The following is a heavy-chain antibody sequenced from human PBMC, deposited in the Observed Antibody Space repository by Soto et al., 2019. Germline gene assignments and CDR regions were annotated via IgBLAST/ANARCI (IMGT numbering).Heavy chain of an antibody. CDR3: ARSKGSDSSGYYV. V-gene: IGHV4-59*01. CDR2: IYYSGST. D-gene: IGHD3-22*01. J-gene: IGHJ4*02. Sequence: PSETLSLTCTVSGGSISNYYWSWIRQPPGKGLEWIGYIYYSGSTNYNPSLKSRVTISVDTSKNQFSLKLSSVTAADTAVYYCARSKGSDSSGYYVWGQGTLVTVSS. CDR1: GGSISNYY.